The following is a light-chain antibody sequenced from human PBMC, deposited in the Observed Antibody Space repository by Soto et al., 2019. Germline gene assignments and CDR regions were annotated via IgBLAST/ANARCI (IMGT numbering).Light chain of an antibody. J-gene: IGLJ2*01. V-gene: IGLV2-18*02. CDR2: EVS. CDR1: SSDVGSYNR. CDR3: SSYTSSSTLL. Sequence: QSALTQPPSVSGSPGQSVTISCTGTSSDVGSYNRVSWYQQPPGTAPKLMIYEVSNRPSGVPDRFSGSKSGNTASLTISGLLPEDEAYYYCSSYTSSSTLLFGGGSKLTVL.